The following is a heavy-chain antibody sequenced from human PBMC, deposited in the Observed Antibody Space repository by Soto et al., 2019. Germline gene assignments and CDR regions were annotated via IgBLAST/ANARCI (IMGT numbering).Heavy chain of an antibody. J-gene: IGHJ5*02. D-gene: IGHD3-22*01. CDR3: ARYYDTSGYHWFDP. CDR2: IIPIPGIA. CDR1: GGTFRTYT. V-gene: IGHV1-69*02. Sequence: QVQLVQSGAEVRKPGSSVKVSCKASGGTFRTYTITWVRQAPGLGLEWMGRIIPIPGIANYAQKFQGRVTMTADKSTSTTYMELSSLRSEDTAIYYCARYYDTSGYHWFDPWGQGTRVTVSS.